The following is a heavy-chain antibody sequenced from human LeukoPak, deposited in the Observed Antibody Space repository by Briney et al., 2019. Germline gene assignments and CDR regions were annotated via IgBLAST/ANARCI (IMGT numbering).Heavy chain of an antibody. J-gene: IGHJ4*02. V-gene: IGHV3-30-3*01. CDR1: GFDFSSYW. CDR3: ATIAAPDFDY. CDR2: ISYDGSNK. Sequence: GGSLRLSCVVSGFDFSSYWMSWVRQAPGKGLEWVAVISYDGSNKYYADSVKGRFTISRDNSKNTLYLQMNSLRAEDTAVYYCATIAAPDFDYWGQGTLVTVSS. D-gene: IGHD6-13*01.